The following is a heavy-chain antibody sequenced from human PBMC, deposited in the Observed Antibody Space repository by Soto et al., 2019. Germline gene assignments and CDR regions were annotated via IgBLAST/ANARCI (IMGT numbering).Heavy chain of an antibody. J-gene: IGHJ5*02. CDR3: ARGPQWLRSDNWFDP. V-gene: IGHV4-59*02. CDR1: GGSVSGYY. D-gene: IGHD6-19*01. Sequence: QVQLQESGPGLVKPSETLSLTCTVSGGSVSGYYWSWIRQPPGKGLEWIGNTHYSGTSTYNPSLKSRVTISLDTSNTPYSLRLTSVTAADTAVYYCARGPQWLRSDNWFDPWGQGTRVTVSS. CDR2: THYSGTS.